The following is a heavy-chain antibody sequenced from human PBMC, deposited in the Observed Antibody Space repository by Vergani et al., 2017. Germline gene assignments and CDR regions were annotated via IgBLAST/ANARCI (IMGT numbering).Heavy chain of an antibody. CDR1: GYSFTSYW. V-gene: IGHV5-51*01. CDR2: IYPGDSDT. CDR3: ARDMSSGLLVWLRAHDAFDI. D-gene: IGHD3-10*01. J-gene: IGHJ3*02. Sequence: EVQLVQSGAEVKKPGESLTISCKGSGYSFTSYWIGWVRQMPGKGLEWMGIIYPGDSDTRYSPSYQGQVTISADKSISTAYLQWSSLKASDTAMYYCARDMSSGLLVWLRAHDAFDIWGQGTMVTVSS.